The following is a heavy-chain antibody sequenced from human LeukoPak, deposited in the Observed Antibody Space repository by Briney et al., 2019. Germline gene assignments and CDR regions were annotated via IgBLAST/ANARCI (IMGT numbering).Heavy chain of an antibody. Sequence: PGGSLRLFCAASGFTFSSHGMHWVRQAPGKGLEWVAVISYDGSNKYYADSVKGRFTISRDNSKNTLYLQMNSLRAEDTAVYYCAKPCWGSNGGFDYWGQGTLVTVSS. D-gene: IGHD4-23*01. CDR1: GFTFSSHG. J-gene: IGHJ4*02. CDR3: AKPCWGSNGGFDY. V-gene: IGHV3-30*18. CDR2: ISYDGSNK.